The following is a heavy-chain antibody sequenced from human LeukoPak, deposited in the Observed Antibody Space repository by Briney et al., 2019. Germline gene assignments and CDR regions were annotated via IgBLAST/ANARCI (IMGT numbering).Heavy chain of an antibody. J-gene: IGHJ5*02. V-gene: IGHV4-59*08. CDR2: IYYSGRT. D-gene: IGHD3-10*01. CDR1: GGSISSYY. CDR3: ARHEVRGIESWFDP. Sequence: PSDTLSLTYTVSGGSISSYYWSWIRQPPGKGLEGMVYIYYSGRTNYNPSLKSRVTISVDTSKNQFSLKLSSVTAADTAVYYCARHEVRGIESWFDPWGQGTLVTVSS.